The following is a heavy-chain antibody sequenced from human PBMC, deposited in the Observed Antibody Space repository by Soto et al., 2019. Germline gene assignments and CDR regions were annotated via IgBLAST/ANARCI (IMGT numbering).Heavy chain of an antibody. D-gene: IGHD6-13*01. J-gene: IGHJ5*01. V-gene: IGHV3-23*01. Sequence: GGSLRLSCAASGFTFNNYAMSWVRQAPGKGLEWVSGISGSGGSTDYADSVKGRFTISRDNSKNTLYLQMNSLRDYDTAVYYCAKGQIAATGQNRFDSWGQGALVTVSS. CDR3: AKGQIAATGQNRFDS. CDR1: GFTFNNYA. CDR2: ISGSGGST.